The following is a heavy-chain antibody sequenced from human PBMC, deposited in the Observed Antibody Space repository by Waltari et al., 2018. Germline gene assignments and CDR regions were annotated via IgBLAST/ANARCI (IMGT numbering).Heavy chain of an antibody. CDR2: ISFVGGNT. J-gene: IGHJ4*02. D-gene: IGHD6-13*01. Sequence: EVPLLEYGGILVRPGGSLRLSCAAYVFAFRNYAMTWVRQAPGKGLEWVSSISFVGGNTYYADSLKGRFTISRDNSKNTLYLQMNSLTVADTAVYYCAKEITAADAPYFFDYWGRGTLVTVSS. CDR1: VFAFRNYA. CDR3: AKEITAADAPYFFDY. V-gene: IGHV3-23*01.